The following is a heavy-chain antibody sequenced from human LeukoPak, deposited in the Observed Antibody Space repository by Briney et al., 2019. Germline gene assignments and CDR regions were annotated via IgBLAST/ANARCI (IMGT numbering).Heavy chain of an antibody. CDR3: AKSTYFDTSALDY. J-gene: IGHJ4*02. D-gene: IGHD3-22*01. CDR2: ISGSGGST. Sequence: PGRSLRLSCAASGFTFFTYAMSWVRQAPGEGLEWVSAISGSGGSTYYADSVKGRFTISRDNSKTSLYLQMNSLRAEDTAVYYCAKSTYFDTSALDYWGQGTLVTVSS. CDR1: GFTFFTYA. V-gene: IGHV3-23*01.